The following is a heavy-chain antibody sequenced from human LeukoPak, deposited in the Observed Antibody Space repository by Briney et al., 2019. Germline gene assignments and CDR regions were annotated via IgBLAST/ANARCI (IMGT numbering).Heavy chain of an antibody. V-gene: IGHV3-23*01. CDR1: GFTFSNYA. J-gene: IGHJ4*02. Sequence: GGSLRLPCAASGFTFSNYAMGWVRQAPGKGLEWVSLISGSGGGTYFADSVKGRFTISRDNSKNTLYLQMDGLRAEDTAIYYCAPDLRGSAWSLDDWGQGTLVTVSS. D-gene: IGHD6-13*01. CDR3: APDLRGSAWSLDD. CDR2: ISGSGGGT.